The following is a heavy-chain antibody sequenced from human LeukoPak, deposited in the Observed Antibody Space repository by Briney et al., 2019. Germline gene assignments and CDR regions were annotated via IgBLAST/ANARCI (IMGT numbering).Heavy chain of an antibody. Sequence: GASVKVSCKASGYTFTSYDINWVRQATGQGLEWMGWMNPNSGNTSYAQKFQGRVTMTRDTSTNTVYMELSSLRSEDTAVYYCARDTPANWNDGIYWGQGTLVTVSS. CDR1: GYTFTSYD. V-gene: IGHV1-8*02. CDR2: MNPNSGNT. CDR3: ARDTPANWNDGIY. J-gene: IGHJ4*02. D-gene: IGHD1-1*01.